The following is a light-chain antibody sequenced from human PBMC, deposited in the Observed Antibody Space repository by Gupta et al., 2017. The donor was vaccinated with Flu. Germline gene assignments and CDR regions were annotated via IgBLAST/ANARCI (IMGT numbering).Light chain of an antibody. V-gene: IGKV3-20*01. J-gene: IGKJ2*01. CDR2: AAS. Sequence: EIVFTQSPGTLPLSPVERATLSCWASQRVSSTSLAWYQQKPGQVPRLLIYAASTRASGIPDRFSGSVSGTDFTLTISSLEPEDSAMYFCQQYGSYMYTFGQGTKVETK. CDR1: QRVSSTS. CDR3: QQYGSYMYT.